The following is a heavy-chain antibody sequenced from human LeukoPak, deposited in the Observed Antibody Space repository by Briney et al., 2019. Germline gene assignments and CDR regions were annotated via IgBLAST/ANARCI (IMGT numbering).Heavy chain of an antibody. CDR3: ARTPHSSSSWFDY. V-gene: IGHV1-69*04. D-gene: IGHD6-6*01. J-gene: IGHJ4*02. Sequence: ASVKVSCKASGGTSSSYAISWVRQAPGQGLEWMGRIIPILGIANYAQKFQGRVTITADKSTSTAYMELSSLRSEDTAVYYCARTPHSSSSWFDYWGQGTLVTVSS. CDR2: IIPILGIA. CDR1: GGTSSSYA.